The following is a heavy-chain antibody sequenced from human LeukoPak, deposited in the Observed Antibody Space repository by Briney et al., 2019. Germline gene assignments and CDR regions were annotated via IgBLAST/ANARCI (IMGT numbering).Heavy chain of an antibody. J-gene: IGHJ4*02. CDR2: IQSKTYGEGT. D-gene: IGHD2-15*01. CDR1: GLSFGDYG. V-gene: IGHV3-49*04. Sequence: GGSLRLSCTVSGLSFGDYGMSWVRQAPGKGLEWVSFIQSKTYGEGTMYAASVRGRFTISRDDSRSTAYLQMNSLKTEDTAVYYCTASDHLYCSSSSCHFDYWGQGTLVTVSS. CDR3: TASDHLYCSSSSCHFDY.